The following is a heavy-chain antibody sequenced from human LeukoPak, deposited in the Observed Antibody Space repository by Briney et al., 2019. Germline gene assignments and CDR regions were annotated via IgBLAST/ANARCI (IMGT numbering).Heavy chain of an antibody. CDR1: GFTFNTYA. CDR2: ISGGGDTT. D-gene: IGHD3-22*01. Sequence: QTGGSLRLSCAASGFTFNTYAMSWVRQAPGKGLEWVSSISGGGDTTNYADSVKGRFTISRDNSKNTLYLQMNSLRAEDTAVYYCASFVDDSSGYYYHDAFDIWGQGTMVTVSS. CDR3: ASFVDDSSGYYYHDAFDI. J-gene: IGHJ3*02. V-gene: IGHV3-23*01.